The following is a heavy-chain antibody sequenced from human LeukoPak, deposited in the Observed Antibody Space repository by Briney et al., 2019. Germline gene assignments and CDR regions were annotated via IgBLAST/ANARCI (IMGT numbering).Heavy chain of an antibody. J-gene: IGHJ6*03. CDR2: ISGSGGST. V-gene: IGHV3-23*01. D-gene: IGHD3-3*01. Sequence: SGGYLRLSCAASGFTFSSYAMSWVRQAPGKGLEWVSAISGSGGSTYYADSVKGRFTISRDNSKNTLYLQMNSLRAEDTAVYYCAKSPYYDFWSGYYFMDVWGQGTTVTVSS. CDR3: AKSPYYDFWSGYYFMDV. CDR1: GFTFSSYA.